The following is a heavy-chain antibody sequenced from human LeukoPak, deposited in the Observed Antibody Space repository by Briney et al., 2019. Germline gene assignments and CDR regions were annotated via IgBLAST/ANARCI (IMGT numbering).Heavy chain of an antibody. D-gene: IGHD6-19*01. CDR3: ARLPIAVAGTSSY. V-gene: IGHV4-34*01. CDR2: VNHSGST. CDR1: GGSFSGYY. J-gene: IGHJ4*02. Sequence: PSETLSLTCAVYGGSFSGYYWSWIRQPPGKGLEWIGEVNHSGSTNYNPSLKSRVTISVDTSKNQFSLKLSSVTAADTAVYYCARLPIAVAGTSSYWGQGTLVTVSS.